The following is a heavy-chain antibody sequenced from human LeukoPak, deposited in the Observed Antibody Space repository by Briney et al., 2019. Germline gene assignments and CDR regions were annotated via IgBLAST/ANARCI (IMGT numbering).Heavy chain of an antibody. J-gene: IGHJ3*02. CDR3: AKDPRGSRVFVI. Sequence: GGSLRLSCAASAFTFSRYAMNWVRQAPGKGLEWVSAISGSGGSTSYADSVKGRFTISRDNYKNTLYLQMNSLRVEDTAIYYCAKDPRGSRVFVIWGQGTLVTVSS. CDR1: AFTFSRYA. V-gene: IGHV3-23*01. D-gene: IGHD6-25*01. CDR2: ISGSGGST.